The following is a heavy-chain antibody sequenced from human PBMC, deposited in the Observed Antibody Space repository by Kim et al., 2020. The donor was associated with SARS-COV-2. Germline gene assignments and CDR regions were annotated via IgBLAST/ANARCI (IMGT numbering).Heavy chain of an antibody. D-gene: IGHD3-9*01. CDR3: VKDSVRYFDWGGYYFDY. CDR2: ISSNGGST. J-gene: IGHJ4*02. V-gene: IGHV3-64D*09. CDR1: GFTFSSYA. Sequence: GGSLRLSCSASGFTFSSYAMHWVRQAPGKGLEYVSAISSNGGSTYYADSVKGRFTISRDNSKNTLYLQMSSLRAEDTAVYYCVKDSVRYFDWGGYYFDYWGQGTLVTVSS.